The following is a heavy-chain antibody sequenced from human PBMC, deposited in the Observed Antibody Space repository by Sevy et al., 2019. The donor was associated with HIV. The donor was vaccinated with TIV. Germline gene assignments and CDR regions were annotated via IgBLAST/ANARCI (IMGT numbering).Heavy chain of an antibody. V-gene: IGHV3-66*02. CDR3: VSLFLSYRTGWSYFDY. J-gene: IGHJ4*02. Sequence: GGCLRLSCAISGFTVNDKYIIWVRQAPGKGLEWVSVIFSSGSTYYADSAKGRFTISRDNSKNTVDLQMNSVRAEDMAVYYCVSLFLSYRTGWSYFDYWGQGTLVTVSS. D-gene: IGHD6-19*01. CDR2: IFSSGST. CDR1: GFTVNDKY.